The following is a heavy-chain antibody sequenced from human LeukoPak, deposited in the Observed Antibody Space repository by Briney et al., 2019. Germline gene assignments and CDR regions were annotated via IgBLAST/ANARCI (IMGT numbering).Heavy chain of an antibody. J-gene: IGHJ4*02. V-gene: IGHV4-59*02. CDR1: GASVSSYY. CDR3: ARAYGSGSYSVFARVDY. Sequence: SETLSLTCTVSGASVSSYYWSWIRQPPGKGLEWIGYIYYSGSTRYNPSLKSRVTISLDTSKNQFSLKMSSVTAADTAVYYCARAYGSGSYSVFARVDYWGQGTLVTVSS. CDR2: IYYSGST. D-gene: IGHD3-10*01.